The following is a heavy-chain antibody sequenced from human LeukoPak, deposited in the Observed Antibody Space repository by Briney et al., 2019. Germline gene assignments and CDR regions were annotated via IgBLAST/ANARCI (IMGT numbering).Heavy chain of an antibody. Sequence: SETLSLTCTVSGGSISSYYWSWIRQPAGKGLEWIGRIYTSGSTNYNPSLKSRVTISVDTSKNQFSLKLSSVTAADTAVYYCARGGSWTTVFYYYYGMDVWGQGTTVTVSS. J-gene: IGHJ6*02. CDR2: IYTSGST. CDR1: GGSISSYY. D-gene: IGHD4-11*01. CDR3: ARGGSWTTVFYYYYGMDV. V-gene: IGHV4-4*07.